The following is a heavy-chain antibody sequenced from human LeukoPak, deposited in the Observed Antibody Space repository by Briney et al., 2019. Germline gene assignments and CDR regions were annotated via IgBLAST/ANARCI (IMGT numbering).Heavy chain of an antibody. D-gene: IGHD1-26*01. J-gene: IGHJ3*02. CDR1: GGSISSYY. CDR3: ARRGATPSDAFDI. V-gene: IGHV4-59*08. Sequence: SETLSLTCTVSGGSISSYYWSWIRQPPGKGLEWIGYIYYSGSTNYNPSLKSRVTISVDTSKNQFSLKLSSVTAADTAVYYCARRGATPSDAFDIWGQGTMVTVSS. CDR2: IYYSGST.